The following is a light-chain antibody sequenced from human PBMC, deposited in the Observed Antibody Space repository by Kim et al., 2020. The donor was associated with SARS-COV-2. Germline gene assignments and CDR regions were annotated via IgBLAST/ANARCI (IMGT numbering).Light chain of an antibody. Sequence: EIVMTQSPATLSVSPGERATLSCRASQSVSRNFAWYQQKPGQAPRLLMYGGNTRATGIPARFSGSGSGTEFTLTITSLQSEDFAVYYCQQYNNWPLYTFGQGTKVDIK. CDR1: QSVSRN. J-gene: IGKJ2*01. V-gene: IGKV3-15*01. CDR2: GGN. CDR3: QQYNNWPLYT.